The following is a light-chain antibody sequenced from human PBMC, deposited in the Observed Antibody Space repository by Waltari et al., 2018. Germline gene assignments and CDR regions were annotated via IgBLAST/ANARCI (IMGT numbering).Light chain of an antibody. CDR1: QIVSSTY. V-gene: IGKV3-20*01. J-gene: IGKJ5*01. CDR3: QQYGDSPIT. Sequence: EIVLTQFPGTLSLSPGDRATLSCRASQIVSSTYLAWYQQKPGQAPRLLIFGASSRATGIPYRFSGSGSGTDFTLTISRLEPEDFAVYYCQQYGDSPITFGQGTRLEIK. CDR2: GAS.